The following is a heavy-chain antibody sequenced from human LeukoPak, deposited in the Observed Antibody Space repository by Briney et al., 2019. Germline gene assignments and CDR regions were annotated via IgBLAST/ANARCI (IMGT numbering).Heavy chain of an antibody. CDR2: MSYDGSNE. V-gene: IGHV3-30-3*01. J-gene: IGHJ4*02. CDR3: ARDSGSYYSTFDY. Sequence: PGRSLRLSCAASGFTFSSYAMHWVRQAPGKGLEWVAVMSYDGSNEYYADSVKGRFTISRDNSKNTLYLQMNSLRAEDTAVYYCARDSGSYYSTFDYWGQGTLVTVSS. D-gene: IGHD3-10*01. CDR1: GFTFSSYA.